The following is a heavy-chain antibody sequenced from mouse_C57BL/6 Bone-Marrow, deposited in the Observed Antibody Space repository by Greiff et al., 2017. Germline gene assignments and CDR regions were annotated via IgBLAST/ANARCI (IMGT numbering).Heavy chain of an antibody. CDR3: AKTTGVATDFDY. CDR1: GYTFTSYG. CDR2: IYPRSGNT. J-gene: IGHJ2*01. D-gene: IGHD1-1*01. V-gene: IGHV1-81*01. Sequence: QVQLQQSGAELARPGASVKLSCKASGYTFTSYGISWVKQRTGQGLEWIGEIYPRSGNTYYNEQFKGKATLTADKSSSTAYMELRSLTSEDSAVYFCAKTTGVATDFDYWGQGTTLTVSS.